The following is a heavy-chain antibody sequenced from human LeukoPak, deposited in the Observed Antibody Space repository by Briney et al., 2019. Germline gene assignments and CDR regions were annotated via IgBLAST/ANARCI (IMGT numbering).Heavy chain of an antibody. D-gene: IGHD3-9*01. CDR3: ARILRYFDWKNYYYMDV. Sequence: GGSLRLSCAASGFTFSSYSMNWVRQAPRKGLEWVSSISNSSSYIYYADSVKGRFTISRDNAKNSLYLQMNSLRAEDTAVYYCARILRYFDWKNYYYMDVWGKGTTVTVSS. CDR2: ISNSSSYI. J-gene: IGHJ6*03. V-gene: IGHV3-21*01. CDR1: GFTFSSYS.